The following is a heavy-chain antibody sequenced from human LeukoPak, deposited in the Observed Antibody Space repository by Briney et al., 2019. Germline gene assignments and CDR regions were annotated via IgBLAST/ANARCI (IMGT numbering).Heavy chain of an antibody. V-gene: IGHV4-34*01. D-gene: IGHD6-13*01. Sequence: SETLSLTCAVYGGSFSGHYWTWIRQPPGKGLQWIGEINRSGSTNYKPSLKSRLTISVDTSKNQFSLKLSSVTAADTAVYYCARAGAQQQVIDYWGQGTLVTVSS. CDR1: GGSFSGHY. CDR3: ARAGAQQQVIDY. J-gene: IGHJ4*02. CDR2: INRSGST.